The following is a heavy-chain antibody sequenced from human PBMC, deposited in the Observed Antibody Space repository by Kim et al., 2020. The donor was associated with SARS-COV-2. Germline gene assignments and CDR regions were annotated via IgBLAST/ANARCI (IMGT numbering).Heavy chain of an antibody. V-gene: IGHV3-9*01. Sequence: GGSLRLSCAASGFTFDDYAMHWVRQAPGKGLEWVSVISWNGGTVGYADSVKGRFTISRDNAKNSLYLQMNSLRTEDTALYYCAKAKVTMFQGGVYGMEVWGQGSTVTVSS. CDR2: ISWNGGTV. J-gene: IGHJ6*02. CDR3: AKAKVTMFQGGVYGMEV. CDR1: GFTFDDYA. D-gene: IGHD3-10*01.